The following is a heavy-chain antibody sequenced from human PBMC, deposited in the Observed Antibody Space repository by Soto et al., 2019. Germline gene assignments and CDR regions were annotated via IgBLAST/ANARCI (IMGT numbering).Heavy chain of an antibody. Sequence: EVQLVESGGGLVKPGGSLRLSCAASGFTFSSYSMNWVRQAPGKGLEGVSSISSSSSYIYYAHSVKGRFTISRDNAKNSLYLQMNSLRAEDTAVYYCAREALFSGYPDYWGQGTLVTVSS. J-gene: IGHJ4*02. CDR2: ISSSSSYI. V-gene: IGHV3-21*01. CDR3: AREALFSGYPDY. CDR1: GFTFSSYS. D-gene: IGHD5-12*01.